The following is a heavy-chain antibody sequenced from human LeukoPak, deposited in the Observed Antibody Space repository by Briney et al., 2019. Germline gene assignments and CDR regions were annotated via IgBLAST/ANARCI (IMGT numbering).Heavy chain of an antibody. CDR2: IYYSGST. CDR3: ARGRGAGATISDY. J-gene: IGHJ4*02. D-gene: IGHD1-26*01. Sequence: SQTLSLTCTVSGGSVSSGGYYWIWIRQHPGKGLEWIGYIYYSGSTYYSPSLKSRVTISLDTSKNQFSLRLRSVTAADTAVYYCARGRGAGATISDYWGQGTLVTVSS. V-gene: IGHV4-31*03. CDR1: GGSVSSGGYY.